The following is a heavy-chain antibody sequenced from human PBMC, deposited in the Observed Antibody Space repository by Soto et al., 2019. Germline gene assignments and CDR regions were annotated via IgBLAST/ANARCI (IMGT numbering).Heavy chain of an antibody. Sequence: PSETLSLTCTVSGGSISSGGYSWSWIRQPPGKGLEWIGYIYHSGSTYYNPSLKSRVTISVDRSKNQFSLKLSSVTAADTAVYYCARQVEYFEWLDPAYYFDYWGQGTLVTVSS. J-gene: IGHJ4*02. CDR2: IYHSGST. V-gene: IGHV4-30-2*02. CDR1: GGSISSGGYS. D-gene: IGHD3-9*01. CDR3: ARQVEYFEWLDPAYYFDY.